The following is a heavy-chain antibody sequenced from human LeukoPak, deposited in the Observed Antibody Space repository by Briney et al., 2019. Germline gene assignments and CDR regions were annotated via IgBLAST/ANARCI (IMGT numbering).Heavy chain of an antibody. J-gene: IGHJ4*02. Sequence: PSETLSLTCTVSGGSISSSSYYWGWIRQPPGKGLEWIGSIYYSGSTYYNPSLKSRVTMSVDTSKNQFSLKLSSVTAADTAVYYCARDTVAHDYWGQGTLVTVSS. V-gene: IGHV4-39*07. CDR1: GGSISSSSYY. CDR3: ARDTVAHDY. CDR2: IYYSGST. D-gene: IGHD4-23*01.